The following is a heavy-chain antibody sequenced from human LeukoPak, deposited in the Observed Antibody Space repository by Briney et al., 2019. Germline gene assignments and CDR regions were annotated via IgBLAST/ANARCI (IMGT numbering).Heavy chain of an antibody. V-gene: IGHV3-7*01. CDR1: GFTFTDYF. CDR2: IKHNGGEK. CDR3: ARDRGWRSSGYYLYHFDY. J-gene: IGHJ4*02. Sequence: GGSLRLSCVASGFTFTDYFMSWVRQAPGKGLEWVASIKHNGGEKYYVDSVKGRFAISRDNAKNSLYLEMSSLRVEDTAVYYCARDRGWRSSGYYLYHFDYWGQGTLVTFAS. D-gene: IGHD3-22*01.